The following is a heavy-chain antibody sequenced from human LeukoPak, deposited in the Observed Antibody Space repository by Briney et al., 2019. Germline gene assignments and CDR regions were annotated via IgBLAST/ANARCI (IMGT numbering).Heavy chain of an antibody. CDR1: GGSFSGYY. D-gene: IGHD7-27*01. CDR3: ASRKLGNDY. J-gene: IGHJ4*02. V-gene: IGHV4-59*01. CDR2: IYYTGST. Sequence: SESLSLTCAVYGGSFSGYYWSWIRQSPGKGLEWIGYIYYTGSTSYNPSLRSRVTMSADTSKNQFSLKLSSVTAADTAVYYCASRKLGNDYWGQGTLVTVSS.